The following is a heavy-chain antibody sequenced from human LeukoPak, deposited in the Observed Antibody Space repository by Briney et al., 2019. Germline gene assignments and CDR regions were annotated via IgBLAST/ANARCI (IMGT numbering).Heavy chain of an antibody. CDR2: ISSHSNYQ. CDR1: GFTYSSYT. V-gene: IGHV3-21*06. CDR3: ARVGGFGELSTYYYYGMDV. J-gene: IGHJ6*02. Sequence: GGSLRLSCAGSGFTYSSYTINWVRQAPGKGLEWVSSISSHSNYQYYADSLKGRFTISRDNAQNSVFLQMNSLRVEDTAVYYCARVGGFGELSTYYYYGMDVWGQGTTVTVSS. D-gene: IGHD3-10*01.